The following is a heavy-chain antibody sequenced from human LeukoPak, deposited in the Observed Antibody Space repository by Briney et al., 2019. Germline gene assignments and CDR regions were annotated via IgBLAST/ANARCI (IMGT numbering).Heavy chain of an antibody. Sequence: SETLSLTCSVSGGSVSNYYWSWIRQPPGKGLEWIGYVYYTGSTNYNPSLKSRVTMFEDTSKNQFSLRLYSVTVADTAVYYCARHFAYSSSSYFDYWGQGSLVTVSS. CDR2: VYYTGST. CDR3: ARHFAYSSSSYFDY. CDR1: GGSVSNYY. J-gene: IGHJ4*02. V-gene: IGHV4-59*08. D-gene: IGHD6-6*01.